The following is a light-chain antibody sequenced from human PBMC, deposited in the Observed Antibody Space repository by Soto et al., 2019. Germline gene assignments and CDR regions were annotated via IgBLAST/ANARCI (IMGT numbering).Light chain of an antibody. Sequence: EIVMTQSPATLSVSPGERATLSCRASQSVRSNLAWYQQKPGQAPRLLIYGASTRATGIPARFSGSWSGTEFTLTISSLQSEDFAVYYCQHYNNRPPYTFGQGTKLEIK. J-gene: IGKJ2*01. V-gene: IGKV3-15*01. CDR2: GAS. CDR1: QSVRSN. CDR3: QHYNNRPPYT.